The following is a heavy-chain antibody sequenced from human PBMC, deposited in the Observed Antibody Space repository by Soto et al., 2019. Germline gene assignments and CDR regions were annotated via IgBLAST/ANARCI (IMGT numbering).Heavy chain of an antibody. CDR1: GGTFSSYA. CDR2: IIPIFGTA. CDR3: ARVHYDILTGSYNWFDP. D-gene: IGHD3-9*01. Sequence: GASVKVSCKASGGTFSSYAISCVRQAPGQGLEWMGGIIPIFGTANCAQKFQGRVTITADKSTSTAYMELSSLRSEDTAVYYCARVHYDILTGSYNWFDPWGQGTLVTVSS. J-gene: IGHJ5*02. V-gene: IGHV1-69*06.